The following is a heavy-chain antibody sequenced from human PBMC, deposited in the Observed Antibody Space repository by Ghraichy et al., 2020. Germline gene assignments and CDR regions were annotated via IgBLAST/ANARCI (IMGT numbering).Heavy chain of an antibody. J-gene: IGHJ4*02. V-gene: IGHV4-59*01. CDR2: IYYSGST. Sequence: SETLSLTCAVSGGSITPDHWSWIRQPPGKGLEWIGYIYYSGSTSYNPSLRSRVTISVDTPKNQFSLKLSSVTAADTAVYYCARVGPRSGGYFDYWGQGALVTVSS. D-gene: IGHD2-8*02. CDR1: GGSITPDH. CDR3: ARVGPRSGGYFDY.